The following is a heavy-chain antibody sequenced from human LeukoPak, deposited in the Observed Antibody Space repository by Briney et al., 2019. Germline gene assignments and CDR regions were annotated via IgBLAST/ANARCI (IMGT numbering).Heavy chain of an antibody. CDR2: ISYDGSNK. V-gene: IGHV3-30*04. D-gene: IGHD3-22*01. J-gene: IGHJ4*02. Sequence: GGSLRLSCAASGFTFSSYAMHWVRQAPGKGLEWVAVISYDGSNKYYADSVKGRFTISRDNSKNSLYLQMNSLRAEDTAVYYCARDYGEYYYDSSGYYGGFDYWGQGTLVTVSS. CDR3: ARDYGEYYYDSSGYYGGFDY. CDR1: GFTFSSYA.